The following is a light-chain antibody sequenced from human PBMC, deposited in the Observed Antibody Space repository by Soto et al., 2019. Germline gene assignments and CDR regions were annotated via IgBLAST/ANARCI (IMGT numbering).Light chain of an antibody. CDR3: CSYAGSYTWV. V-gene: IGLV2-11*01. J-gene: IGLJ1*01. CDR1: SSDVGGYNY. Sequence: QSALTQPRSVSGSPGQSVTISCTGTSSDVGGYNYVSWYQQHPGKAPKLMIYDVSKRPSGVPDRFSGSKSGNTASLTISGLQAEDEADYYCCSYAGSYTWVFGPGTTLTVL. CDR2: DVS.